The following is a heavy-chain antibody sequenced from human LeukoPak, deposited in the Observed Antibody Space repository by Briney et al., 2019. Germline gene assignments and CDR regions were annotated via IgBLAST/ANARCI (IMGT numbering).Heavy chain of an antibody. CDR3: ARGPRYSSSSLEPHFDY. V-gene: IGHV4-59*01. CDR2: IYYSGST. Sequence: PSETLSLTCTVSGGSISSYYWSWIRQPPGKGLEWIGYIYYSGSTNYNPSLKSRVTISVDTSKNQFSLKLSSVTAADTAVYYCARGPRYSSSSLEPHFDYWGQRTLVTVSS. CDR1: GGSISSYY. J-gene: IGHJ4*02. D-gene: IGHD6-13*01.